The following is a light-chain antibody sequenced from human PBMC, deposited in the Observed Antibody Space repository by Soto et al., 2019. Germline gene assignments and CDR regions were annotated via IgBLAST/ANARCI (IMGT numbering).Light chain of an antibody. CDR1: QSVSSNY. V-gene: IGKV3D-11*02. CDR3: QQYNDWPRT. CDR2: DAS. J-gene: IGKJ1*01. Sequence: IVLTQSPGTLSLSPGERATLSCRASQSVSSNYLAWFQQKPGQAPRLLIYDASNRATGIPARFSGSGPGTDFTLTISSLEPEDFAVYYCQQYNDWPRTFGQGTKVDIK.